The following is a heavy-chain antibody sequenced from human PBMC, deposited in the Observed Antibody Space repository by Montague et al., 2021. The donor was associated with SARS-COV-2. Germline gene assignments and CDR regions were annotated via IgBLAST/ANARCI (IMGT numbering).Heavy chain of an antibody. CDR2: IYYSGST. CDR1: GGSISSSSYY. V-gene: IGHV4-39*07. CDR3: ARVGRQQLVRLSGVDV. Sequence: SETLSLTCTVSGGSISSSSYYWGWIRQPPGKGLEWIGSIYYSGSTYYNPSLKCRVTISVDTSKNQFSLKLSSVTAADTAVYYCARVGRQQLVRLSGVDVWGQGTTVTVSS. D-gene: IGHD6-13*01. J-gene: IGHJ6*02.